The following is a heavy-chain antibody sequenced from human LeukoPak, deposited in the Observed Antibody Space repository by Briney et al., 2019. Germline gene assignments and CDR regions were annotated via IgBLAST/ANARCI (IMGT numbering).Heavy chain of an antibody. V-gene: IGHV4-61*08. CDR1: GASVSRGAYY. CDR3: ARHGGGPLSSSDI. D-gene: IGHD4-23*01. Sequence: RPSETLSLTCVVSGASVSRGAYYWRWIRQPPGKGLEWIGYIYYSGSTKYNPTLKSRVTISVDMSKDEVSLKLSSVTAADTAVYYCARHGGGPLSSSDIWGQGIMVTVSS. CDR2: IYYSGST. J-gene: IGHJ3*02.